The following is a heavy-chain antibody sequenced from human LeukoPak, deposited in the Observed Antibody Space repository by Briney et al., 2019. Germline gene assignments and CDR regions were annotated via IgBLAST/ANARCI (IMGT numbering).Heavy chain of an antibody. CDR1: GGTFSSYA. D-gene: IGHD2-15*01. CDR2: IIPIFGTA. V-gene: IGHV1-69*05. J-gene: IGHJ5*02. CDR3: ARGGVAATRLATLNWFDP. Sequence: ASVKVSCKASGGTFSSYAISWVRQAPGQGLEWMGRIIPIFGTANYAQEFQGRVTITTDESTSTAYMELSSLRSEDTAVYYCARGGVAATRLATLNWFDPWGQGTLVTVSS.